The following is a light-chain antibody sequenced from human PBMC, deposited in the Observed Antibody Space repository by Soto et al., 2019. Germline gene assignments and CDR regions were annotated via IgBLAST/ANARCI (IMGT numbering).Light chain of an antibody. CDR3: SSFTSSYTWV. CDR2: EVS. CDR1: SSDIGAYAY. Sequence: QSALTQPSSVSGSTGQSITISCTGTSSDIGAYAYVSWYQHHPGEAPKLMIYEVSNRPSGVSSRFSASKSGNTASLTISGLQAEDEADYYCSSFTSSYTWVFGGGTKVTV. J-gene: IGLJ3*02. V-gene: IGLV2-14*01.